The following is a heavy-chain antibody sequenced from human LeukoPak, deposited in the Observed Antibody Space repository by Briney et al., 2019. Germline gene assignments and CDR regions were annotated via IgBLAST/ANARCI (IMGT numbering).Heavy chain of an antibody. CDR2: ISYDGSNK. CDR3: ARDLNSHGLYYGMDV. J-gene: IGHJ6*02. Sequence: PGGSLRLSCEASGFTFSNHAIHWVRQAPGKGLEWVAVISYDGSNKYYTDSVKGRFAISRDRSKNTLYLQMDSLRAEDTAVYYCARDLNSHGLYYGMDVWGQGTTVTVSS. D-gene: IGHD5-18*01. V-gene: IGHV3-30*09. CDR1: GFTFSNHA.